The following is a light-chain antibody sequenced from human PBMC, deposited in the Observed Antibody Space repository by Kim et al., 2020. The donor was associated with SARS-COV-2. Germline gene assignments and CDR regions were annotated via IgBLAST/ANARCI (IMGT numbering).Light chain of an antibody. CDR1: RSDVGRYTL. V-gene: IGLV2-23*02. CDR3: CSYAGSHTYV. J-gene: IGLJ1*01. CDR2: EVD. Sequence: GQSITISCTGTRSDVGRYTLVSWYQQHPGKVPNLLIYEVDKRPSEISYRFSGSKSDNTASLTISGLQAEDEADYYCCSYAGSHTYVFGTGTQLTVL.